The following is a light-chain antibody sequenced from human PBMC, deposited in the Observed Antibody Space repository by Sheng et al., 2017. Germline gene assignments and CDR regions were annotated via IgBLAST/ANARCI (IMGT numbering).Light chain of an antibody. CDR2: DAS. J-gene: IGKJ5*01. CDR1: QSVRSN. V-gene: IGKV3-15*01. Sequence: EIVMTQSPATLSVSPGERATLSCRASQSVRSNLAWYQQKPGQAPRLLIYDASTRATGIPARFSGSGSGTEFTLTISSLQPEDFAILYCQHYNKWPPITFGQGTRLEIK. CDR3: QHYNKWPPIT.